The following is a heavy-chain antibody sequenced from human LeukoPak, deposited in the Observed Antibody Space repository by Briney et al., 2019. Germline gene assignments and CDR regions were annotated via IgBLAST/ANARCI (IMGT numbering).Heavy chain of an antibody. V-gene: IGHV3-33*01. CDR3: ARGTTISGSQSPYDAFDI. CDR2: IWYDGSKK. CDR1: GFIFSSHG. D-gene: IGHD1-26*01. J-gene: IGHJ3*02. Sequence: QPGRSLRLSCVASGFIFSSHGMHWVRQAPGKGLEWVAVIWYDGSKKYYADSVKGRFTISRDNAKNSLYLQMNSLRAEDTAVYYCARGTTISGSQSPYDAFDIWGQGTMVTVSS.